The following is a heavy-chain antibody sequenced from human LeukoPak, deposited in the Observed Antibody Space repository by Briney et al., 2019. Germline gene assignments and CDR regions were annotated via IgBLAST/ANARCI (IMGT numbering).Heavy chain of an antibody. J-gene: IGHJ4*02. D-gene: IGHD3-9*01. V-gene: IGHV4-4*01. CDR1: GGSISSSNW. CDR3: ASVSDILTGYSLDY. CDR2: IYHSGST. Sequence: TSGTLSLTCAVSGGSISSSNWWSWVRQPPGKGLEWIGEIYHSGSTNYNPSLKSRVTISVDKSKNQFSLKLSSVTAADTAVYCCASVSDILTGYSLDYWGQGTLVTVSS.